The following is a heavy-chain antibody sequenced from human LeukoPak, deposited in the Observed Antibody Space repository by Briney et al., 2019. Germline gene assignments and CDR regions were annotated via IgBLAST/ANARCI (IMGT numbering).Heavy chain of an antibody. D-gene: IGHD3-22*01. Sequence: SSETLSLTCTVSCDSFTTHYWSWIRQPPGRGLEWIGYISYIASTNYNPSLKSRVTISIDTSKNEVSLMLTSVTAADTAVYYCASDSISMNAFDAWGQGTMVTVSS. J-gene: IGHJ3*01. CDR3: ASDSISMNAFDA. CDR1: CDSFTTHY. CDR2: ISYIAST. V-gene: IGHV4-59*11.